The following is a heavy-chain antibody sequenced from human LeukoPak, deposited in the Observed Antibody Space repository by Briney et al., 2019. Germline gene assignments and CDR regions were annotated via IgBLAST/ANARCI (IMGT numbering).Heavy chain of an antibody. D-gene: IGHD3-22*01. Sequence: GGSLRLSCAASGFTFSTCAIHWVRQAPGKGLEWVAVVSHDGSNKYYADSVKGRFTISRDNSKNTLYLQMNSLRVEDTAVYYCARDHLDSSGNYRSHYFDSWGQGTLVTVSS. V-gene: IGHV3-30-3*01. CDR1: GFTFSTCA. J-gene: IGHJ4*02. CDR2: VSHDGSNK. CDR3: ARDHLDSSGNYRSHYFDS.